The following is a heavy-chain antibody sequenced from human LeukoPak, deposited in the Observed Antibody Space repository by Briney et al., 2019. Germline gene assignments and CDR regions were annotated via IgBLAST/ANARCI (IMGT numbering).Heavy chain of an antibody. J-gene: IGHJ4*02. Sequence: ASVKVSCKASGYTFTGYYMHWVRQAPGQGLEWMGWINPNSGGTNYAQKFQGRVTMTRDTSTSTVYMELSSLRSEDTAVYYCARDWPYGSGSYIDYWGQGTLVTVSS. D-gene: IGHD3-10*01. CDR1: GYTFTGYY. CDR2: INPNSGGT. CDR3: ARDWPYGSGSYIDY. V-gene: IGHV1-2*02.